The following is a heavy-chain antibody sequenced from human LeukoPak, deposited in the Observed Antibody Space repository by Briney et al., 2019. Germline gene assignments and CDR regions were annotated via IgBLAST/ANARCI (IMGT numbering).Heavy chain of an antibody. V-gene: IGHV3-15*01. CDR3: TTDLVWWWPFDY. CDR2: IKSKTDGGTT. J-gene: IGHJ4*02. CDR1: GITFSNCA. D-gene: IGHD2-21*01. Sequence: GGSLRLSCAASGITFSNCAMSWVRQAPGKGLEWVGRIKSKTDGGTTDYAAPVKGRFTISRDDSKNTLYLQMNSLKTEDTAVYYCTTDLVWWWPFDYWGQGTLVTVSS.